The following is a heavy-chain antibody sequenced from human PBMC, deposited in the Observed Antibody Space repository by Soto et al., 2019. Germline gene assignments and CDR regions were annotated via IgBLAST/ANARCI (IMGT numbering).Heavy chain of an antibody. J-gene: IGHJ4*02. Sequence: EGQLVESGGGLVQPGVSLRLSCAASGFTFSTYWMHWVRQAPGKGLVWVSLINTDGSTTNYADSVKGRFTISRDNAKNTVYLQMNSLRVEDTAVYYCARDLRGSPDYWGQGTLVTVSS. V-gene: IGHV3-74*01. D-gene: IGHD1-26*01. CDR1: GFTFSTYW. CDR3: ARDLRGSPDY. CDR2: INTDGSTT.